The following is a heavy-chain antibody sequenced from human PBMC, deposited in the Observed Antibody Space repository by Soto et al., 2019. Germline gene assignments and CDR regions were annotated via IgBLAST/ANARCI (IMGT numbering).Heavy chain of an antibody. CDR1: GYSFTSYW. V-gene: IGHV5-51*03. J-gene: IGHJ4*02. D-gene: IGHD4-17*01. CDR2: IYPGDSDT. CDR3: ARLSYGANSAYYFDY. Sequence: GESLKISCKGSGYSFTSYWIGWVRQMPGKGLEWMGIIYPGDSDTRYSPSFQGQVTISADKSISTAYLQWSSLKASDTAMYYCARLSYGANSAYYFDYWGQGTLVTVSS.